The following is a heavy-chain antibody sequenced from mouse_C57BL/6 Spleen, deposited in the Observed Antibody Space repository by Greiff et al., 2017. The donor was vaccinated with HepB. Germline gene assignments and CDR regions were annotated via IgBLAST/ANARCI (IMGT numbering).Heavy chain of an antibody. CDR2: IDPSDSYT. CDR1: GYTFTSYW. V-gene: IGHV1-50*01. D-gene: IGHD2-3*01. Sequence: QVQLKQPGAELVKPGASVKLSCKASGYTFTSYWMQWVKQRPGQGLEWIGEIDPSDSYTNYNQKFKGKATLTVDTSSSTAYMQLSSLTSEDSAVYYCARGLGGYYGGFAYWGQGTLVTVSA. J-gene: IGHJ3*01. CDR3: ARGLGGYYGGFAY.